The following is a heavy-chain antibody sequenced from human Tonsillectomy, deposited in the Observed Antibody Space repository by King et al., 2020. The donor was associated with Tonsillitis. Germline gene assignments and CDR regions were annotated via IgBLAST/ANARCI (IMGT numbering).Heavy chain of an antibody. Sequence: VTLKESGPVVVKPTETLTLTCTVSGFSLNTARMGVSWIRQPPGKALEWLAYIFSNDEKSYSTSLKSSLTIFRDTSKSQVVLTMTNVDPVDTATYYCARMSIVDYGRSWSRVLDFWGQGTLVTVSS. V-gene: IGHV2-26*01. CDR3: ARMSIVDYGRSWSRVLDF. CDR2: IFSNDEK. CDR1: GFSLNTARMG. D-gene: IGHD3-22*01. J-gene: IGHJ4*02.